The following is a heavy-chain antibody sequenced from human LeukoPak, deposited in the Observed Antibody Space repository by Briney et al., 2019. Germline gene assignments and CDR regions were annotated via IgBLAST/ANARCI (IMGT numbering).Heavy chain of an antibody. J-gene: IGHJ4*02. CDR2: INHSGST. CDR1: GGSFSGYY. Sequence: SETLSLTCAVYGGSFSGYYWSWIRQPPGKGLEWIGEINHSGSTNYNPSLKSRVTISVDTSKNQFSPKLSSVTAADTAVYYCARGYSSSWNYLDYWGQGTLVTVSS. CDR3: ARGYSSSWNYLDY. D-gene: IGHD6-13*01. V-gene: IGHV4-34*01.